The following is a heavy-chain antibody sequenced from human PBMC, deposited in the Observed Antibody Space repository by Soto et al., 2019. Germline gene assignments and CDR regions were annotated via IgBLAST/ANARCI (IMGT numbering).Heavy chain of an antibody. CDR3: ARKVASSDDAFDI. CDR1: GDTFSSYT. J-gene: IGHJ3*02. Sequence: QVQLVQSGAEVKKPGSSVKVSCKAPGDTFSSYTITWVRQAPGQGLEWMGGIIPLFGTTYYAQKFHGRVTFTAGTYTSTAYMELSSLTSEDRAVYYCARKVASSDDAFDIWGQGTMVTVSS. V-gene: IGHV1-69*06. CDR2: IIPLFGTT.